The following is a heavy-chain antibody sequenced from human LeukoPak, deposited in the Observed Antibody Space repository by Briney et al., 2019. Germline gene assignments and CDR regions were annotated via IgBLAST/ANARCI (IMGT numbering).Heavy chain of an antibody. J-gene: IGHJ4*02. D-gene: IGHD3-16*01. CDR1: GGSISSYY. V-gene: IGHV4-59*08. CDR2: IYYSGTT. CDR3: VRGSTLRHYQY. Sequence: SETLSLTCTVSGGSISSYYWSWIRQPPGKGLEWMGYIYYSGTTNYNPSLKSRVTISVDTSKNQFSLKLSSVTAADTAVYYCVRGSTLRHYQYWGQGTLVAVSS.